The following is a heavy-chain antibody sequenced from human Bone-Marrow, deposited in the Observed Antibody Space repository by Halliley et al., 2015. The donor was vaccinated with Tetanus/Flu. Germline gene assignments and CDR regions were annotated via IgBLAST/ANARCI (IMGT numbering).Heavy chain of an antibody. CDR3: AKDFWGYTFAY. J-gene: IGHJ4*02. D-gene: IGHD3-16*01. Sequence: KGREWVSGIGSDSNTHYADSAKGRFPISRDVSTSTLYLQMNSLRAEDTAVYYCAKDFWGYTFAYWGQGTLVTVSS. CDR2: IGSDSNT. V-gene: IGHV3-23*01.